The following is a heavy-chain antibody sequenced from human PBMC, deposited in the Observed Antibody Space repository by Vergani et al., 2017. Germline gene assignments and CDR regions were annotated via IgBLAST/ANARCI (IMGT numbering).Heavy chain of an antibody. J-gene: IGHJ4*02. Sequence: EVQLLESGGGLVQPGGSLRLSCAASGFTFSSYAMSWVRQAPGKGLEWVSAISGSGGSTYYADSVKGRFTISRDNSKNTLYLQMNSLRAEDKAVYYCAKDPWGYFDWPLDYFDDWGQGTLVTVSS. D-gene: IGHD3-9*01. CDR1: GFTFSSYA. CDR3: AKDPWGYFDWPLDYFDD. CDR2: ISGSGGST. V-gene: IGHV3-23*01.